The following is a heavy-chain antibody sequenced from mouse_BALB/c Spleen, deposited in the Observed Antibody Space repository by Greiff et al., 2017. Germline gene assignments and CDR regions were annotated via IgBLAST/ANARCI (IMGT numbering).Heavy chain of an antibody. D-gene: IGHD2-3*01. CDR3: ARDDGYSAMDY. Sequence: EVQVVESGGGLVKPGGSLKLSCAASGFTFSDYYMYWVRQTPEKRLEWVATISDGGSYTYYPDSVKGRFTISRDNAKNNLYLQMSSLKSEDTAMYYCARDDGYSAMDYWGQGTSVTVSS. V-gene: IGHV5-4*02. J-gene: IGHJ4*01. CDR2: ISDGGSYT. CDR1: GFTFSDYY.